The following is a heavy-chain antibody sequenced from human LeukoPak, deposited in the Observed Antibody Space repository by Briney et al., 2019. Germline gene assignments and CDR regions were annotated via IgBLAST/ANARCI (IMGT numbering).Heavy chain of an antibody. J-gene: IGHJ5*02. V-gene: IGHV3-66*04. CDR2: ISTGGST. CDR3: ARHLRASGYDYNWFDP. D-gene: IGHD5-12*01. Sequence: GALRLSCAASGLTASRHYMTWVRQAPGKGLEWLSIISTGGSTNYADSVKGRFTISRDNSKNMLYLQMNSLRAEDTAVYYCARHLRASGYDYNWFDPWGQGTLVTVSS. CDR1: GLTASRHY.